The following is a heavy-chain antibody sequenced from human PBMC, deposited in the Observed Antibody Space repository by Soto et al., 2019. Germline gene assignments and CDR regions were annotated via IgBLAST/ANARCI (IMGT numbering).Heavy chain of an antibody. Sequence: ASVKVSCKASGYTFTGYYMHGVRQAPGQGLEWMGWINPNSGGTNYAQKFQGRVTMTRDTSISTAYMELSRLRSDDTAVYYCARVEGYVWGSYPIDYWGQGTLVTVCS. CDR2: INPNSGGT. D-gene: IGHD3-16*02. V-gene: IGHV1-2*02. J-gene: IGHJ4*02. CDR1: GYTFTGYY. CDR3: ARVEGYVWGSYPIDY.